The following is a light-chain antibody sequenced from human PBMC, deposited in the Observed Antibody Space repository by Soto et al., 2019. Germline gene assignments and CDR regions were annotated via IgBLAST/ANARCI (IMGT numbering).Light chain of an antibody. J-gene: IGKJ5*01. V-gene: IGKV3-20*01. CDR2: GAS. Sequence: EVGLKQSPGTLSVSPGERATLSCRARRYVSSNLAWYQQRPGQAPRLLIYGASTRATGIPDRFSGSGSGTDFTLTISRLEPEDFAVYYCQQYGSSITFGQGTRLEIK. CDR3: QQYGSSIT. CDR1: RYVSSN.